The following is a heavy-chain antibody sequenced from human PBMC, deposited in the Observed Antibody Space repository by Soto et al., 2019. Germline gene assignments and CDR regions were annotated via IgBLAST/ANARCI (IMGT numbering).Heavy chain of an antibody. V-gene: IGHV3-11*01. J-gene: IGHJ5*02. CDR1: GFTFSDYY. Sequence: GGSLRLSCAASGFTFSDYYMSWIRQAPGKGLEWVSYISSSGSTIYYADSVKGRFTISRDNAKNSLYLQMNSLRAEDTAVYYCARARGPSYYDFWSGSPTWGYNWFDPWGQGTLVTVSS. CDR3: ARARGPSYYDFWSGSPTWGYNWFDP. D-gene: IGHD3-3*01. CDR2: ISSSGSTI.